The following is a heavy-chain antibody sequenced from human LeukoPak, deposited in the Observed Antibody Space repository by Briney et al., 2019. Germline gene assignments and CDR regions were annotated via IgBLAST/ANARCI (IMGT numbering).Heavy chain of an antibody. D-gene: IGHD1-1*01. CDR3: ARRRYNWNDGYYYYMDV. CDR2: IIPIFGTA. J-gene: IGHJ6*03. Sequence: GASVKFSCKASGGTFSSYAISWVRQAPGQGLEWMGGIIPIFGTANYAQKFQGRVTITADESTSTAYMELSSLRSEDTAVYYCARRRYNWNDGYYYYMDVWGRGTTVTVSS. V-gene: IGHV1-69*13. CDR1: GGTFSSYA.